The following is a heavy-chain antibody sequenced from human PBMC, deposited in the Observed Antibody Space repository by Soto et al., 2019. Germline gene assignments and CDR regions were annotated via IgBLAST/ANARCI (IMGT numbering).Heavy chain of an antibody. D-gene: IGHD3-9*01. Sequence: SLRLSCAASGFTFDDYAMHWVRQAPGKGLEWVSGISWNSGSIGYADSVKGRFTISRDNAKNSLYLQMNSLRAEDTALYYCAKGPYYDILTDPDYWGQGTLVTVSS. V-gene: IGHV3-9*01. J-gene: IGHJ4*02. CDR3: AKGPYYDILTDPDY. CDR2: ISWNSGSI. CDR1: GFTFDDYA.